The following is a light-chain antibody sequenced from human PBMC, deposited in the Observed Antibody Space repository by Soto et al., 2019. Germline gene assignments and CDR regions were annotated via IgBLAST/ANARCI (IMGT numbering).Light chain of an antibody. CDR3: QSFDYRLSASYV. J-gene: IGLJ1*01. V-gene: IGLV1-40*01. CDR1: SSNIGGGYD. Sequence: QSVLTQPPSGSGAPGQRVTISCTGSSSNIGGGYDVYWYQHLPGRAPKLLVYDNTNRPSGVPDRFSASKSGTSASLAITGLQTEDEADYYCQSFDYRLSASYVFGSGTKSPS. CDR2: DNT.